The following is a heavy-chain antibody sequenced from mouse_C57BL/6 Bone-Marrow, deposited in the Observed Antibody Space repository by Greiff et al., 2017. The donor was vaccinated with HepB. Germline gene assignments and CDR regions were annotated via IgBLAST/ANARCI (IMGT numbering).Heavy chain of an antibody. J-gene: IGHJ4*01. Sequence: EVQLVESGGGLVKPGGSLKLSCAASGFTFSSYAMSWVRQTPEKRLEWVATISDGGSYTYYPDNVKGRFTISRDNAKNNLYLQMSHLKSEDTAMYYCARDRPRAMDYWGQGTSVTVSS. CDR3: ARDRPRAMDY. CDR1: GFTFSSYA. V-gene: IGHV5-4*01. CDR2: ISDGGSYT.